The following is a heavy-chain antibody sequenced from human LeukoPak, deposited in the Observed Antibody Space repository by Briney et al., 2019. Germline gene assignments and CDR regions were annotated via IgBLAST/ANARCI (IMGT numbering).Heavy chain of an antibody. Sequence: SGGSLRLSCAASGFTFSKYWMLWVRYAPGKGLERVSRINTDGTVTTYADSVKGRFTVSRDNADNTMFLQMNSVRDEATAVYYCATKQWLAPPPDSWGQGTPVTVSS. V-gene: IGHV3-74*01. CDR1: GFTFSKYW. D-gene: IGHD6-19*01. CDR3: ATKQWLAPPPDS. J-gene: IGHJ4*02. CDR2: INTDGTVT.